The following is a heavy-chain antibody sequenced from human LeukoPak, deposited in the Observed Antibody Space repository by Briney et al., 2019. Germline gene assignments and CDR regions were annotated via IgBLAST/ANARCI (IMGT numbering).Heavy chain of an antibody. CDR1: GFTVSSTY. V-gene: IGHV3-53*01. CDR3: AGRHCSGGGCYFAGADPFDY. D-gene: IGHD2-15*01. Sequence: GGSLRLSCAASGFTVSSTYMSWVRQAPGKGLEWVSVIYSGGKVYYIDSVKGRFTISRDTSKNTLYLQMNSLRVEDTAVYFCAGRHCSGGGCYFAGADPFDYWGQGTLVTVSS. CDR2: IYSGGKV. J-gene: IGHJ4*02.